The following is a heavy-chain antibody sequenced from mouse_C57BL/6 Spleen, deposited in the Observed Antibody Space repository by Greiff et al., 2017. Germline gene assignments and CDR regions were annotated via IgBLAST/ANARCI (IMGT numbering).Heavy chain of an antibody. D-gene: IGHD2-4*01. CDR1: GFSLTSYG. CDR3: AKKRGYYDYDEAYAMDY. V-gene: IGHV2-5*01. CDR2: IWRGGST. J-gene: IGHJ4*01. Sequence: QVQLQQSGPGLVQPSQSLSITCTVSGFSLTSYGVHWVRQSPGKGLEWLGVIWRGGSTDYNAAFMSRLSITKDNSKSQVFFKMNSLQADDTAIYYCAKKRGYYDYDEAYAMDYWGQGTSVTGSS.